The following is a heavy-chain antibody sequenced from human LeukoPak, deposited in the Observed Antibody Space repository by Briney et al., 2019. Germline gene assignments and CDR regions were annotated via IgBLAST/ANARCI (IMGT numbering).Heavy chain of an antibody. CDR1: GFTLNNYA. V-gene: IGHV3-23*01. Sequence: TGGSVRLSCAASGFTLNNYAMSWVRQAPGKGLEWVSAISGGGVSTYYADSVKGRFSVTRDNSKNTLYLQINSLRAEDTAVYYCANVDSSPVWWGERTTVTVSS. CDR2: ISGGGVST. J-gene: IGHJ6*04. D-gene: IGHD6-13*01. CDR3: ANVDSSPVW.